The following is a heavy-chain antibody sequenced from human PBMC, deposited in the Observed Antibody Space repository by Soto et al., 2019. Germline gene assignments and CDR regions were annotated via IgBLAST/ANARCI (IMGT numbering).Heavy chain of an antibody. CDR2: IYYSGSA. CDR3: ARLIARADWYFDL. J-gene: IGHJ2*01. D-gene: IGHD6-13*01. Sequence: QVQLQESGPGLVKPSQTLSLTCTVSGGSISTENYYWSWIRQHPGEGLEWIGYIYYSGSASYNPSLKSRVTMSVDRSENQFSLKLYSVTAADTAVYYCARLIARADWYFDLWGRGTLVTVSS. CDR1: GGSISTENYY. V-gene: IGHV4-31*03.